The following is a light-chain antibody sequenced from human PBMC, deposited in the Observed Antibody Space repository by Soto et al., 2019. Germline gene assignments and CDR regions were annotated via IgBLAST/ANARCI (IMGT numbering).Light chain of an antibody. CDR1: QSVSSSY. CDR3: QQYGRSSFT. Sequence: EIVLTQSPGTLSLSPGERATLSCRASQSVSSSYLAWYQQKPGQAPRLLIYGASSMATGIRDRFSGSGSGTDLTRTIRSLEAEDCTVYYCQQYGRSSFTFGPGTKVDIK. J-gene: IGKJ3*01. V-gene: IGKV3-20*01. CDR2: GAS.